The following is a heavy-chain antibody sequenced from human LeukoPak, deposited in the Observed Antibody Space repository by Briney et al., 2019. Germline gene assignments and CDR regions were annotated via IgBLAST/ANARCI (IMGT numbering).Heavy chain of an antibody. V-gene: IGHV2-5*01. D-gene: IGHD3-3*01. CDR2: IYWNDDK. Sequence: SGPTLVKPTQTLTLTCTFSGFSLSTSGVGVGWIRQPPGKALEWLALIYWNDDKRYSPSLKSRLTITKDTSKNQVVLTMTNMDPVDTATYYCAHSVYDVLRFLEWSQFDYWGQGTLVTVSS. J-gene: IGHJ4*02. CDR1: GFSLSTSGVG. CDR3: AHSVYDVLRFLEWSQFDY.